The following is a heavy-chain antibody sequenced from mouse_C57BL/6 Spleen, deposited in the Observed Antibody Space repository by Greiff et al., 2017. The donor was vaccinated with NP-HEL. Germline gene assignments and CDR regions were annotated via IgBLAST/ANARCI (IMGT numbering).Heavy chain of an antibody. D-gene: IGHD1-1*01. CDR3: ARENPYYGSSYDYAMDY. J-gene: IGHJ4*01. V-gene: IGHV3-6*01. CDR1: GYSITSGYY. CDR2: ISYDGSN. Sequence: VQLKESGPGLVKPSQSLSLTCSVTGYSITSGYYWNWIRQFPGNKLEWMGYISYDGSNNYNPSLKNRISITRDTSKNQFFLKLNSVTTEDTATYYCARENPYYGSSYDYAMDYWGQGTSVTVSS.